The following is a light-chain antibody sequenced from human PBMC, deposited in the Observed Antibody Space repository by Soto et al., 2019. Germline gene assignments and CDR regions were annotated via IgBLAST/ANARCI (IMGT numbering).Light chain of an antibody. CDR1: SSDVGSYNL. Sequence: QSALTQPASVSGSPGQSITISCTGTSSDVGSYNLVSWYQQHPGKVPKLMIYEGSKRPSGVSNRFSGSKSGTSASLAISGLRSEDEADYYCAAWDGSLSGRVFGGGTKVTVL. J-gene: IGLJ3*02. CDR2: EGS. CDR3: AAWDGSLSGRV. V-gene: IGLV2-14*02.